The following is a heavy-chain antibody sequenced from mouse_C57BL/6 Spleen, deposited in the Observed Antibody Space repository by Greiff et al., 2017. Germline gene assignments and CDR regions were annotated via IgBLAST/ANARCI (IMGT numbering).Heavy chain of an antibody. D-gene: IGHD1-1*01. CDR3: TGGDFIATVAPFAY. J-gene: IGHJ3*01. V-gene: IGHV6-3*01. CDR1: GFTFSHSW. Sequence: EVKVVESGGGLVQPGGSMKLSCVASGFTFSHSWMNWVRQSPEKGLEWVAQIRLKSDNYATHYAESVKGRFTISSDDAKSSVYLQMNNLRAEDAGIYYCTGGDFIATVAPFAYWGQGTLVTVSA. CDR2: IRLKSDNYAT.